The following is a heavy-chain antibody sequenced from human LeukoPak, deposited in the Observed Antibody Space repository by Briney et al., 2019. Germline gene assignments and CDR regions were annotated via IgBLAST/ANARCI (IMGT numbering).Heavy chain of an antibody. CDR2: ISGDGGST. J-gene: IGHJ5*02. V-gene: IGHV3-43*02. CDR1: GFTFHYYA. Sequence: GGSLRLSCAASGFTFHYYAMHWVRQVPEKGLEWVSLISGDGGSTFYADSVKGRFTISRDNSKNSLHLQMNNLRTEDTALYYCAKISYYYDSSGYYGWFDPWGQGALVTVSS. CDR3: AKISYYYDSSGYYGWFDP. D-gene: IGHD3-22*01.